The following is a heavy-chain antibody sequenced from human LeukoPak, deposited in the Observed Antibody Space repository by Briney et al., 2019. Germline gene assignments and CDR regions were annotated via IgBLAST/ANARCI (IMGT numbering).Heavy chain of an antibody. D-gene: IGHD3-16*01. Sequence: GGSLRLSCEASGFTFSSDAMNWVRQAPGKGLEWVSAISGSGSSPYYADSVKGRFTVSRDNTKNTLYLQMSSLRVEDTALYYCAKGRLWGRGGYHYYYMDVWGKGTAATISS. CDR2: ISGSGSSP. CDR3: AKGRLWGRGGYHYYYMDV. V-gene: IGHV3-23*01. J-gene: IGHJ6*03. CDR1: GFTFSSDA.